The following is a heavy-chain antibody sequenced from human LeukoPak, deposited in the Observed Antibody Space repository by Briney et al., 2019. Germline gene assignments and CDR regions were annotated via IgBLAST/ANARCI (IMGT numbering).Heavy chain of an antibody. CDR3: ARGGVGATWYYFDY. V-gene: IGHV1-69*06. J-gene: IGHJ4*02. Sequence: SVKVSCKASGGTFSSYAISWVRQAPGQGLEWMGGIIPIFGTANYAQKFQGRVTITADKSTSTAYMELSSLRSEDTAVYYCARGGVGATWYYFDYWGQGTLVTVSS. D-gene: IGHD1-26*01. CDR1: GGTFSSYA. CDR2: IIPIFGTA.